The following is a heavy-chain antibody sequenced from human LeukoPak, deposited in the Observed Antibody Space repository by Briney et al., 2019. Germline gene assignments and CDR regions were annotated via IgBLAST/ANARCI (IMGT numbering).Heavy chain of an antibody. Sequence: SETLSLTCTVSGGSISSYYWSWIRQPPGKGLEWIGYIYYSGSTNYNPSLKSRVTISVDTSKNQFSLKLSSGTAAETAVYYCASRIAVRKFDYWGQGTLVTVSS. J-gene: IGHJ4*02. V-gene: IGHV4-59*01. CDR1: GGSISSYY. D-gene: IGHD6-19*01. CDR2: IYYSGST. CDR3: ASRIAVRKFDY.